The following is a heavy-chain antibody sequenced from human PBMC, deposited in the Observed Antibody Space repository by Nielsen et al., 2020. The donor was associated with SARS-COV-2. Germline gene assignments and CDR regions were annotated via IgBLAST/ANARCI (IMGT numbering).Heavy chain of an antibody. V-gene: IGHV3-33*08. CDR2: IWYDGSNK. D-gene: IGHD1-14*01. Sequence: GESLKISCAASGFTFSSYGMHWVRQPPGKGLEWVAFIWYDGSNKDYADSVKGRFTISRDNSKNTLFLQMNSLRAEDTAIYYCARDREPGYNAVDYWGQGTLVTVSS. CDR3: ARDREPGYNAVDY. J-gene: IGHJ4*02. CDR1: GFTFSSYG.